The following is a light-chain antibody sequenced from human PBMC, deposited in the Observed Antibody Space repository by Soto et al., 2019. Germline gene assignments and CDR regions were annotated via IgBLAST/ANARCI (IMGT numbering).Light chain of an antibody. J-gene: IGKJ5*01. CDR2: DAY. V-gene: IGKV3-11*01. CDR3: QQYSSSPPIT. CDR1: QSFRGL. Sequence: EVVLTQPPVTLSLSPGERATLSCRASQSFRGLLAWYQQKPGQAPRLLIYDAYNRATGIPPRFSGSGSGTDVTLTISRLEPEDFAVYYCQQYSSSPPITVGQGTRLEIK.